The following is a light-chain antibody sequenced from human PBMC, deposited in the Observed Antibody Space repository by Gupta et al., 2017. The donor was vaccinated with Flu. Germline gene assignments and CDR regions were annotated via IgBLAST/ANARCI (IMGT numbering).Light chain of an antibody. CDR3: QVWDTSSDHWV. CDR1: NIGSKT. J-gene: IGLJ3*02. Sequence: GQTAPITGGGDNIGSKTVHWYQQMSGQDPGVVVYDDSGRPSGIPERFSGSNSGNTATLTIRRVEAGDEADDYCQVWDTSSDHWVFGGGTKLIVL. CDR2: DDS. V-gene: IGLV3-21*02.